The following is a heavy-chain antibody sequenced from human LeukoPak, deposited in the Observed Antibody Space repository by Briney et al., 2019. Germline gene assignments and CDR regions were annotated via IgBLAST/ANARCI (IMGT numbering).Heavy chain of an antibody. Sequence: SETLSLTCTVSGVSITSYYWSWIRQPAGKGLEWIGRIYTSGSTNYNPSLKSRATMSADTSKNQFSLKLSSVTAADTAVHYCASLLSGSYAFDIWGQGTMVTVSS. CDR1: GVSITSYY. V-gene: IGHV4-4*07. CDR2: IYTSGST. CDR3: ASLLSGSYAFDI. D-gene: IGHD1-26*01. J-gene: IGHJ3*02.